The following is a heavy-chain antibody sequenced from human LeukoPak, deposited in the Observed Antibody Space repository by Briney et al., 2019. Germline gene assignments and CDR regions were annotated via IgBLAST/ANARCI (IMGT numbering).Heavy chain of an antibody. V-gene: IGHV4-59*12. CDR2: IYYSGST. D-gene: IGHD4-17*01. Sequence: SETLSLTCTVSGGSISSYYWSWIRQPPGKGLEWIGYIYYSGSTNYNPSLKSRVTISVDTSKNQFSLKLSSVTAADTAVYYCARGPYGDYEAYWGQGTLVTVSS. CDR1: GGSISSYY. J-gene: IGHJ4*02. CDR3: ARGPYGDYEAY.